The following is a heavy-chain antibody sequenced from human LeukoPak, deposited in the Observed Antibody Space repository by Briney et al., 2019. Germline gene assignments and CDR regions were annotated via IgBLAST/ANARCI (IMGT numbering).Heavy chain of an antibody. V-gene: IGHV1-46*01. D-gene: IGHD1-14*01. CDR3: AREVMDNLRFDY. J-gene: IGHJ4*02. CDR1: GYTFTTYG. CDR2: INPSGGDT. Sequence: ASVKVSCKTSGYTFTTYGINWVRQAPGQGLEWMGIINPSGGDTSYAQKFQGRLTMTRDTSTNTVYMELTSLRSEDTAVYYCAREVMDNLRFDYWGQGTLVTVSS.